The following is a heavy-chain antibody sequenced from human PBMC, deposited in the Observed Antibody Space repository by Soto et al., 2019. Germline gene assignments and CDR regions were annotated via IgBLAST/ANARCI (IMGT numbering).Heavy chain of an antibody. CDR3: ASDVWFGELSGEYYFDY. D-gene: IGHD3-10*01. CDR2: IIPILGIA. Sequence: SVKVSCKASGGTFSSYTISWVRQAPGQGLEWMGRIIPILGIANYAQKFQGRVTITADKSTSTAYMELSSLRSEDTAVYYCASDVWFGELSGEYYFDYWGQGTLVTVSS. CDR1: GGTFSSYT. V-gene: IGHV1-69*02. J-gene: IGHJ4*02.